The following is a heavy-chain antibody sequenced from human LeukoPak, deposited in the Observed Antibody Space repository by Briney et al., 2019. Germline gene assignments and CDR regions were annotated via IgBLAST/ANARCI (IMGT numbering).Heavy chain of an antibody. CDR1: GFTFSNAW. CDR3: TTYSSSSPPRYYYYYMDV. J-gene: IGHJ6*03. Sequence: TGGSLRLSCAASGFTFSNAWMSWVRQAPGKGLEWVGRIKSKTDGGTTDYAAPVKGRFTISRDDSKNTLYLQMNSLKTEDTAVYYCTTYSSSSPPRYYYYYMDVWGKGTTVTVSS. V-gene: IGHV3-15*01. D-gene: IGHD6-6*01. CDR2: IKSKTDGGTT.